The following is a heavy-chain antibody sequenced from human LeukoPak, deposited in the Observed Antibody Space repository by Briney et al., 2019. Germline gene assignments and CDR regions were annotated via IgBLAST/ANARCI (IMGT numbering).Heavy chain of an antibody. V-gene: IGHV1-46*01. CDR1: GYTFTNYY. J-gene: IGHJ4*02. Sequence: VASVKVSCTTSGYTFTNYYMHWVRQAPGQGLEWMGIINPSGGSTSYAEKFQGRVTMTRDTSTNTISMELSSLRSEDTAVYYCARVSTMVRGQGVFDYWGQGTLVTVSS. CDR2: INPSGGST. CDR3: ARVSTMVRGQGVFDY. D-gene: IGHD3-10*01.